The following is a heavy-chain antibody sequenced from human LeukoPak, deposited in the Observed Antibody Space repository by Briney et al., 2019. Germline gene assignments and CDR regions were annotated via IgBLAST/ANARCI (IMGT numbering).Heavy chain of an antibody. D-gene: IGHD3-10*01. Sequence: GGSLRLSCAASGFTFSSYWMSWVRQAPGKGLEWVANIKQDGSEKYYVDSVKGRFTISRDNAKNSLYLQMNSLRAEDTAMYYCATITYYGSVRGYLDYWGQGTLVTVSS. J-gene: IGHJ4*02. CDR2: IKQDGSEK. V-gene: IGHV3-7*05. CDR1: GFTFSSYW. CDR3: ATITYYGSVRGYLDY.